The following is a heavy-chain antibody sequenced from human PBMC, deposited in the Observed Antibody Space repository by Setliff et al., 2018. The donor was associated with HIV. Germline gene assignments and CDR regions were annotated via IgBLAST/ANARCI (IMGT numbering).Heavy chain of an antibody. J-gene: IGHJ4*02. CDR2: INPDGSHR. CDR3: TKGVQRLRPYYFDS. Sequence: PGGSLRLSCAASGFTFTISWMNWVRQAPGKGLEWVANINPDGSHRDYVDSVKGRFTISRDNAKNTLYLQMNSLRVEDTAIYYCTKGVQRLRPYYFDSWGQGILVTVSS. CDR1: GFTFTISW. V-gene: IGHV3-7*03. D-gene: IGHD4-17*01.